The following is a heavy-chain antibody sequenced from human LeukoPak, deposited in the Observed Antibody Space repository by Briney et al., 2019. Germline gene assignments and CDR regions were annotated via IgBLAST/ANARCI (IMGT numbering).Heavy chain of an antibody. Sequence: SETLSLTCTVSGASVSSSHWNWIRQSPGKGLEWIANVDYNGSAKYNPSLRGRGTMSLDTSKNQFHLKLESVTAADTARYYCARGFYEPFDRLGQGTL. D-gene: IGHD2/OR15-2a*01. CDR1: GASVSSSH. V-gene: IGHV4-59*02. CDR2: VDYNGSA. CDR3: ARGFYEPFDR. J-gene: IGHJ5*02.